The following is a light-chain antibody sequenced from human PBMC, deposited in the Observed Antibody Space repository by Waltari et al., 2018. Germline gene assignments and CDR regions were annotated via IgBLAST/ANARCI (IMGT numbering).Light chain of an antibody. J-gene: IGKJ2*01. CDR2: KAS. Sequence: DIQMTQSPSSLSASVGDRVTITCRASQSIGDWLAWYQQKPGKAPILLIYKASILKSGVPSRFSGSGSGTQFTLTISSLQPGDFATYYCQQYNTYSSFGQGTKLEIE. CDR1: QSIGDW. CDR3: QQYNTYSS. V-gene: IGKV1-5*03.